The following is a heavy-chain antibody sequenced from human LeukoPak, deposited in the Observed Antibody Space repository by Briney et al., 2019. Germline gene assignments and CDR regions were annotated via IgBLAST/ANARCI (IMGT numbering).Heavy chain of an antibody. CDR3: AISYITISGIDY. CDR2: ISSSGSTI. Sequence: GGSLRLSCAASGSTFSSYEMNWVRQAPGRGLEGVSYISSSGSTIYYADSVKGRFTISRDNAKNSLYLQMNSLRAEDTAVYYCAISYITISGIDYWGQGTLVTVSS. J-gene: IGHJ4*02. CDR1: GSTFSSYE. V-gene: IGHV3-48*03. D-gene: IGHD3-9*01.